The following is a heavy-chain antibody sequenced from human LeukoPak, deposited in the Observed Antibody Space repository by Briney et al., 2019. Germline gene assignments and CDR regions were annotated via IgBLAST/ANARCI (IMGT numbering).Heavy chain of an antibody. CDR1: GYTFSTYG. CDR2: ISAYNGHS. CDR3: ARDRKRSTYDVLTGYHLYYYMDV. J-gene: IGHJ6*03. Sequence: ASVKVSCKASGYTFSTYGISWVRQAPGQGLEWMGWISAYNGHSNYAQKFQGRVSMTIDTSTTTAYMELRSLRFDDTAVYYCARDRKRSTYDVLTGYHLYYYMDVWAKGTTVTVSS. D-gene: IGHD3-9*01. V-gene: IGHV1-18*01.